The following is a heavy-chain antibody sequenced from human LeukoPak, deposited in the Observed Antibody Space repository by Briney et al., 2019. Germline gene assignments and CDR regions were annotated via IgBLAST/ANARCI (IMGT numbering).Heavy chain of an antibody. CDR3: ARAYGDLYFDY. CDR2: IYYSGST. D-gene: IGHD4-17*01. J-gene: IGHJ4*02. Sequence: SETLSLTCTVSGGSISSYYWSWIRQPPGKGLEWIGYIYYSGSTNYNPSLKSRVTISVDTSKTQFSLKLSCVTAADTAVYYCARAYGDLYFDYWGQGTLVTVSS. V-gene: IGHV4-59*08. CDR1: GGSISSYY.